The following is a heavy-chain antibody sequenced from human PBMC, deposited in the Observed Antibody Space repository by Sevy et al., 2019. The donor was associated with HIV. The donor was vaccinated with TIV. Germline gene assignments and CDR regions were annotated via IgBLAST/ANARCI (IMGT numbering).Heavy chain of an antibody. D-gene: IGHD5-12*01. CDR2: ISSSGSTI. J-gene: IGHJ4*02. V-gene: IGHV3-11*01. Sequence: GESLKISCAASGFTFSDYYMSWIRQAPGKGLEWVSYISSSGSTIYYADSVRGRFTISRDNAKNSLYLQMNSLRAEDTAVYYCATIVATIGYWGQGTLVTVSS. CDR3: ATIVATIGY. CDR1: GFTFSDYY.